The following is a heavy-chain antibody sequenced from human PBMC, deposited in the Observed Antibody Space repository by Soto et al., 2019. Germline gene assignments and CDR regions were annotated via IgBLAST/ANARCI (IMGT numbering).Heavy chain of an antibody. Sequence: QIQLVQSGGEVKKPGASVRVSCKASGYIFGSYGISWVRQAPGQGLEWMGWISGYNGDTIYAQKYQDRVTMTTDTSTSTGYMELRSLKSDDTAVYYCARDLIVAAAGKNWFDAWGQGTLVAVSS. D-gene: IGHD6-13*01. J-gene: IGHJ5*02. CDR1: GYIFGSYG. CDR3: ARDLIVAAAGKNWFDA. V-gene: IGHV1-18*01. CDR2: ISGYNGDT.